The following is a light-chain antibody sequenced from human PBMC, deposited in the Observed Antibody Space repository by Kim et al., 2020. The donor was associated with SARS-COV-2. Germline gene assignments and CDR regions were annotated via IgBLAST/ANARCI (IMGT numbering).Light chain of an antibody. CDR3: NSRDSNDNVV. CDR2: GKN. J-gene: IGLJ2*01. Sequence: VALGQTVRITCQGHSLRSYYAPWYQQKPGQAPILVIYGKNTRPSGIPDRFSGSSSGNTASLTITGTQAGDEADYYCNSRDSNDNVVFGGGTKVTVL. V-gene: IGLV3-19*01. CDR1: SLRSYY.